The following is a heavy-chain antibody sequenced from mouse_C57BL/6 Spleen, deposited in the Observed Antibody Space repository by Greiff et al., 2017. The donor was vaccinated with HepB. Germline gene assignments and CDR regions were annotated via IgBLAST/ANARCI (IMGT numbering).Heavy chain of an antibody. CDR1: GFTFSSYA. CDR2: ISDGGSYT. Sequence: EVQRVESGGGLVKPGGSLKLSCAASGFTFSSYAMSWVRQTPEKRLEWVATISDGGSYTYYPDNVKGRVTISRDNAKNNLYLQMSHLKSEDTAMYYCAYGSSSYYAMDYWGQGTSVTVSS. J-gene: IGHJ4*01. V-gene: IGHV5-4*01. D-gene: IGHD1-1*01. CDR3: AYGSSSYYAMDY.